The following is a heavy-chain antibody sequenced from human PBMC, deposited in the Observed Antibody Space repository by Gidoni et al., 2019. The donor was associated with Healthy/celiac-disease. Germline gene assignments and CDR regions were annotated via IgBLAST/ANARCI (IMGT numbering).Heavy chain of an antibody. CDR3: ARNIRREAEYYFDY. J-gene: IGHJ4*02. V-gene: IGHV3-11*01. Sequence: QVQLVESGGGLVKPGGSLRRSCEASGFTFSDYYMSWIRQAPGKGLEWVSYISSSGSTIYYADSVKGLFTISRDNAKNSLYLQMNSLRAEDTAVYYCARNIRREAEYYFDYWGQGTLVTVSS. CDR1: GFTFSDYY. CDR2: ISSSGSTI.